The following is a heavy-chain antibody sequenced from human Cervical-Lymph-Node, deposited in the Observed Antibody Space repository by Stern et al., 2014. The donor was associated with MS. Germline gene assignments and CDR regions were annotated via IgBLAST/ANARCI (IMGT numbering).Heavy chain of an antibody. J-gene: IGHJ6*02. CDR1: GFTFSSYS. CDR2: ISSSSSYI. V-gene: IGHV3-21*01. CDR3: ARDQLLYYYYYYYGMDV. Sequence: EVQLVESGGGLVKPGGSLRLSCAASGFTFSSYSMNWVRQAPGKGLEWVSSISSSSSYIYYADSVKGRFTISRDNAKNSLYLQMNSLRAEDTAVYYCARDQLLYYYYYYYGMDVWGQGTTVTVSS. D-gene: IGHD2-2*01.